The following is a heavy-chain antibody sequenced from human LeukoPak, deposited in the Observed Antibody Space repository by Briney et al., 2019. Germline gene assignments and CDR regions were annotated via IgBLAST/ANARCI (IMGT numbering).Heavy chain of an antibody. Sequence: GASVKVSCKVSGYTLTELSMHWVRQAPGKGLEWMGGFDPEDGETIYAQKFQGRLTMTEDTSTDTAYMELSSLRSEDTAVYYCATTGYSSGWYLGWGQGTLVTVSS. D-gene: IGHD6-19*01. V-gene: IGHV1-24*01. CDR3: ATTGYSSGWYLG. CDR2: FDPEDGET. J-gene: IGHJ4*02. CDR1: GYTLTELS.